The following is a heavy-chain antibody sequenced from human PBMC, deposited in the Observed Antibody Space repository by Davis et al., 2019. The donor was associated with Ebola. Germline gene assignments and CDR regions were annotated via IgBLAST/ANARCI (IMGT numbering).Heavy chain of an antibody. Sequence: PGGSLRLSCSASGFTFILHTMHWVRQAPGKGLEYVAAISNAGAYTFHEDFVKGRFTISRDNSKNTLFLQMNNLRVEDTAFYYGVKGSSEAAANWLDSWGRGTRVTVSS. CDR2: ISNAGAYT. CDR3: VKGSSEAAANWLDS. J-gene: IGHJ5*01. CDR1: GFTFILHT. V-gene: IGHV3-64D*08. D-gene: IGHD3-10*01.